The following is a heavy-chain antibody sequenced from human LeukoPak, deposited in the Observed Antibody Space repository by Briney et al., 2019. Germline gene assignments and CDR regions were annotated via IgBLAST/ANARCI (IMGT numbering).Heavy chain of an antibody. J-gene: IGHJ6*03. CDR1: GYTFTSYD. CDR2: MNPNSGNT. CDR3: ARVMYYDILTGYYYYYYYYMDV. V-gene: IGHV1-8*01. D-gene: IGHD3-9*01. Sequence: ASVKVSCKASGYTFTSYDINWVRQATGQGLEWMGWMNPNSGNTGYAQKFQGRVTMTRNTSISTAYMELSSLRSEDTAVYYCARVMYYDILTGYYYYYYYYMDVWGKGTTVSVSS.